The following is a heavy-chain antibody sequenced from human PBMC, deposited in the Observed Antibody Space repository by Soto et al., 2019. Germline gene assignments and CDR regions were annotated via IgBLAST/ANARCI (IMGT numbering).Heavy chain of an antibody. Sequence: EVQLVESGGGLVKPGGSLRLSCVASGFAFSSYSMNWVRQAPGKGLEWVSSLSSTTTYIHYADSVNGRFPIFRDNTKNSMYLQRFSLRGEDTAIYSCASGERAGDPMFDYWGQGTLVTVSS. D-gene: IGHD2-21*02. J-gene: IGHJ4*02. V-gene: IGHV3-21*02. CDR3: ASGERAGDPMFDY. CDR1: GFAFSSYS. CDR2: LSSTTTYI.